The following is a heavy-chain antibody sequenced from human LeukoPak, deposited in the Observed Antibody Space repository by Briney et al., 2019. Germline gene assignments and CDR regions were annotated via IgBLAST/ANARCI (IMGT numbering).Heavy chain of an antibody. V-gene: IGHV1-2*06. CDR2: INPNSGGT. J-gene: IGHJ4*02. Sequence: ASVKVSRKASGHTFTGYYMHWVRQAPGQGLEWMGRINPNSGGTNYAQKFQGRVTMTRDTSISTAYMELSRLRSDDTAVYYCARVRSFNLIEYWGQGTLVTVSS. CDR1: GHTFTGYY. CDR3: ARVRSFNLIEY.